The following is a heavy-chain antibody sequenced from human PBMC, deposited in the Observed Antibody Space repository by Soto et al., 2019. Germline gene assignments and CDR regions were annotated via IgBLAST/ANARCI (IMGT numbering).Heavy chain of an antibody. CDR1: GDSITDSTYY. CDR2: VFYSGGT. V-gene: IGHV4-39*01. CDR3: ARHSTGYYYSYFDY. D-gene: IGHD3-22*01. Sequence: PSETLSPTCTVSGDSITDSTYYWAWIRQPPGKGLEWIGSVFYSGGTHYNPSRKSRVTISVDTSKNQFSLKVRSVTAADTAVYYCARHSTGYYYSYFDYWGPGTLVTVSS. J-gene: IGHJ4*02.